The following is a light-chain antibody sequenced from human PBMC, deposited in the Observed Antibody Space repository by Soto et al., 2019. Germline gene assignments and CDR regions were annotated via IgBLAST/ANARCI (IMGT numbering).Light chain of an antibody. CDR2: HAP. V-gene: IGKV1-5*01. J-gene: IGKJ1*01. Sequence: DIQMTYSPSTLPAALGNRVTIPCQASQSISNWLAWYQQKPGTAPKDLIYHAPSLQSGVPTRFSGSASGTEFTLTISSLQPDDFATYCCQQYNSYSFGQGTKVDIK. CDR3: QQYNSYS. CDR1: QSISNW.